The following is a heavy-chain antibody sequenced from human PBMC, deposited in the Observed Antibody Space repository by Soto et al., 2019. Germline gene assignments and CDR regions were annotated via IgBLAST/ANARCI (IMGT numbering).Heavy chain of an antibody. CDR2: ISGSGDGT. Sequence: EVQLLESGGGLVQPGGSLRLSCAASGFTFSSYAMNWVRQAPGKGLEWVSAISGSGDGTYYADSVKGRFTISRDNSNNTLYLQMNSLRAEDTAVYYCAKDPLVSGQARYMGVWGKGTTVTVSS. J-gene: IGHJ6*03. CDR1: GFTFSSYA. V-gene: IGHV3-23*01. D-gene: IGHD1-26*01. CDR3: AKDPLVSGQARYMGV.